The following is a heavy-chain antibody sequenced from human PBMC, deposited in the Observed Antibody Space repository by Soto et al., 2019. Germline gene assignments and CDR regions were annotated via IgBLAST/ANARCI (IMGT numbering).Heavy chain of an antibody. CDR1: GVSFTGYY. J-gene: IGHJ4*02. V-gene: IGHV4-34*01. CDR3: ATSYYNFWSGYYLAYFDY. D-gene: IGHD3-3*01. Sequence: SETLSLTCAVYGVSFTGYYWSWIRQPPGKGLEWIGEINHSGSTNYNPSVKSRVTISVDTYKKQFSLKLSSVTAADTAVYYCATSYYNFWSGYYLAYFDYWGQGNLVTVSS. CDR2: INHSGST.